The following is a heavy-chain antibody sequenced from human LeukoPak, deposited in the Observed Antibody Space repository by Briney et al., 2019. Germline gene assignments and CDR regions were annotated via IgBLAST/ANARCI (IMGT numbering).Heavy chain of an antibody. J-gene: IGHJ5*02. Sequence: PGRSLRLSCAGSGFTFNYFAIHWVRQAPGKGLEWVAVTSFDGTNKYYADSVRGRFTISRDNSNKTVYLQMNSLRADDTAVYYCARGQVVAAPFDPWGQGTLVTVSA. V-gene: IGHV3-30-3*01. CDR3: ARGQVVAAPFDP. CDR1: GFTFNYFA. D-gene: IGHD2-15*01. CDR2: TSFDGTNK.